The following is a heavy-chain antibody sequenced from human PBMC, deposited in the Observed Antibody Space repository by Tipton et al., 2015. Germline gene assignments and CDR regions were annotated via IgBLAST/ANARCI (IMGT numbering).Heavy chain of an antibody. CDR1: GDPFSRYT. J-gene: IGHJ4*02. D-gene: IGHD3-9*01. V-gene: IGHV1-69*01. Sequence: QLVQSGAEVKPPGSSVKVSCKASGDPFSRYTISWVRQAPGQGLEWMGGIIPVFGATNYAQKFQGRVTVSADESTSTAYMELTDLSSEDTAIYYCARDKNNYDVLNYWGQGTLVTVSS. CDR3: ARDKNNYDVLNY. CDR2: IIPVFGAT.